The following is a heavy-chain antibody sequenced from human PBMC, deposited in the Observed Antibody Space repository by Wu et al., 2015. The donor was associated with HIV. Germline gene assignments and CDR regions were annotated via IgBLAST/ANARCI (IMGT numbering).Heavy chain of an antibody. CDR3: ARDRLRDYYDTTGYAFDI. CDR1: GYTFTDYY. CDR2: MNPNSGGT. V-gene: IGHV1-2*02. D-gene: IGHD3-22*01. J-gene: IGHJ3*02. Sequence: QVQLLQSGAEVKKPGASVKVSCKASGYTFTDYYIHWVRQAPGQGLEWMGWMNPNSGGTSYAQKFQDRVTMTRHTSMSTAYMELSRLRSDDTAVYYCARDRLRDYYDTTGYAFDIWGQGTMVTVS.